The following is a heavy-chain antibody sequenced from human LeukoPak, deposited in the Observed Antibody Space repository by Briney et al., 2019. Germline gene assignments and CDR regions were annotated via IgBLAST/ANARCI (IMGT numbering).Heavy chain of an antibody. D-gene: IGHD3-3*01. CDR3: AKDALYFGVVDYYYYYYGMDV. CDR1: GFTFSSYS. CDR2: ISSSSSTI. V-gene: IGHV3-48*01. J-gene: IGHJ6*02. Sequence: GGSLRLSCAASGFTFSSYSMNWVRQAPGKGLEWVSYISSSSSTIYYADSVKGRFTISRDNSKNTLYLQMNSLRAEDTAVYYCAKDALYFGVVDYYYYYYGMDVWGQGTTVTVSS.